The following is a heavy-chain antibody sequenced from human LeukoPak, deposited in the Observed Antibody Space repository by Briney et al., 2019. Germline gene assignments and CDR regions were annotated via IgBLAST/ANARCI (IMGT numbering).Heavy chain of an antibody. J-gene: IGHJ4*02. CDR2: IYHSGST. CDR3: AREGRGAYDY. D-gene: IGHD5-12*01. Sequence: PSETLSLTCAVSGGSISSGGYSWSWIRQSPGKGLEWIGYIYHSGSTYYNPSLKSRVTISVDRSKNQFSLKLSSVTAADTAVYYCAREGRGAYDYWGQGTLVTVSS. CDR1: GGSISSGGYS. V-gene: IGHV4-30-2*06.